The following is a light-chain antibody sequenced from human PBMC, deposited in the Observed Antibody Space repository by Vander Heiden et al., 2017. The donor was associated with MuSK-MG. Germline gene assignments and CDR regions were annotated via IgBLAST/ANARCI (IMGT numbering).Light chain of an antibody. CDR1: SSDVCGYNY. V-gene: IGLV2-11*01. CDR3: CSYAGSYTYV. J-gene: IGLJ1*01. CDR2: DVS. Sequence: QSALTLPRSVSASPGQSVPIPCPCTSSDVCGYNYVSWYQQHPGKAPKLMMYDVSKRPSGVPDRFSCSKSGNTASLTISGLQAEDEADYYCCSYAGSYTYVFGTGTKVTVL.